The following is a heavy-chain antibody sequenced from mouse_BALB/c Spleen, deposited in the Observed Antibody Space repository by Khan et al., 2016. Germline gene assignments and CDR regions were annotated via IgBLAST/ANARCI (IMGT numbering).Heavy chain of an antibody. D-gene: IGHD1-1*01. J-gene: IGHJ3*01. V-gene: IGHV9-3*02. CDR2: INTNTGEP. Sequence: QVQLKQSGPELKKPGETVKISCKAAGYTFTNYGMNWVKQAPGKGLKWMGWINTNTGEPTYAEEFKGRFAFSLETSASTAYLQINNLKNEDTATXYCADDYYGSNWFAYWGQGTLVTVSA. CDR3: ADDYYGSNWFAY. CDR1: GYTFTNYG.